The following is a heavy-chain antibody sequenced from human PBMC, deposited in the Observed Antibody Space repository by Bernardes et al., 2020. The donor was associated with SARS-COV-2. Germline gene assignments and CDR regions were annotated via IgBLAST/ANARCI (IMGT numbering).Heavy chain of an antibody. J-gene: IGHJ4*02. CDR2: INHSGST. V-gene: IGHV4-34*01. CDR1: GGSFSGYY. Sequence: SETLSLTCAVYGGSFSGYYWSWIRQPPGKGLEWIGEINHSGSTNYNPSLKSRVTISVDTSKNQFSLKLSSVTAADTAVYYCARGRGGWTVTFPVDYWGQGTLVTVSS. D-gene: IGHD4-17*01. CDR3: ARGRGGWTVTFPVDY.